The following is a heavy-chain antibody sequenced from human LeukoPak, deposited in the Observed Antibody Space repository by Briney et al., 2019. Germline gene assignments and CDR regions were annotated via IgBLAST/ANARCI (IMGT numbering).Heavy chain of an antibody. CDR2: IIPILGIA. Sequence: VKVSCKASGGTLSSYSISRVRQAPWQGPEWMGRIIPILGIANYAQKFQGRVTITADKSTSTAYMELSSLRSEDTDVYYCARDRHAYYDSSGYYFFYWGQGTLVTVSS. J-gene: IGHJ4*02. V-gene: IGHV1-69*10. CDR1: GGTLSSYS. CDR3: ARDRHAYYDSSGYYFFY. D-gene: IGHD3-22*01.